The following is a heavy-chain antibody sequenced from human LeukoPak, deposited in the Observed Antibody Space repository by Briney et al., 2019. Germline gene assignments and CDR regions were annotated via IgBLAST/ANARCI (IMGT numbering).Heavy chain of an antibody. Sequence: SETLSLTCIVSGGSISSSSYYWGWIRQPPGKGLEWIGSIYYSGSTYHNPSLKSLVTISVDTSKNQFSLKLSSVTAADTAVYYCARHVPTGYYYYGMDVWGQGTTVTVSS. CDR3: ARHVPTGYYYYGMDV. J-gene: IGHJ6*02. D-gene: IGHD1-14*01. CDR1: GGSISSSSYY. V-gene: IGHV4-39*01. CDR2: IYYSGST.